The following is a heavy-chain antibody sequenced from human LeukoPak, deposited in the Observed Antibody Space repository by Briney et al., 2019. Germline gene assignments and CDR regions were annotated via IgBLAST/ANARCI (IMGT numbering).Heavy chain of an antibody. V-gene: IGHV4-4*07. CDR2: IYTSGST. CDR3: ARYLTTVVTPRSYYLDY. J-gene: IGHJ4*02. CDR1: GGSISSYY. D-gene: IGHD4-23*01. Sequence: SETLSLTCTVSGGSISSYYWSWIRQPAGKGLEWIGRIYTSGSTNYNPSLKSRVTMSVDTSKNQFSLRLSSVTAADTAVYYCARYLTTVVTPRSYYLDYWGQGTLVTVSS.